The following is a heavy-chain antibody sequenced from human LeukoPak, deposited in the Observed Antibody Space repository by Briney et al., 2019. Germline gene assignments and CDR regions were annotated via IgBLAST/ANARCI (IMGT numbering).Heavy chain of an antibody. D-gene: IGHD6-19*01. CDR3: TRDRMAGFDY. CDR2: IRSKPYGGTA. J-gene: IGHJ4*02. Sequence: PGRSLRLSCTASGFTFVDYVMNWVRQAPGKGLEWVASIRSKPYGGTAEYAASVKGRFTISRDNSKTIAYLQMNSLKTEDKAVYYCTRDRMAGFDYWGQGTQVTVSS. V-gene: IGHV3-49*04. CDR1: GFTFVDYV.